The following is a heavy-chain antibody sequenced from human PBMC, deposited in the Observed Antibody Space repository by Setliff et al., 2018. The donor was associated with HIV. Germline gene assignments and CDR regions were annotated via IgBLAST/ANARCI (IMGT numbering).Heavy chain of an antibody. J-gene: IGHJ4*02. CDR2: INHSGST. V-gene: IGHV4-34*01. CDR3: TVYNTGSSKDHY. CDR1: GGSFSGYY. Sequence: SETLSLTCAVYGGSFSGYYWGWIRQPPGKGLEWIGEINHSGSTAYNPSLKSRVTISVDTSKNQFSLKLNSVTAADTAVYYCTVYNTGSSKDHYWGQGTPVTVSS. D-gene: IGHD2-8*02.